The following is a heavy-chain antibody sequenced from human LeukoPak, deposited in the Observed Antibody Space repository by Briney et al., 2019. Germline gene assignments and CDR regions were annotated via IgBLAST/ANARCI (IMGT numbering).Heavy chain of an antibody. CDR3: ARDQRGILTVDY. Sequence: GRSLRLSCAASGFTFSSYAMHWVRQAPGKGLEWVANIKQDGSEKYYVDSVKGRFTISRDNAKNSLYLQMNSLRAEDTAVYYSARDQRGILTVDYWGQGTLVTVSS. CDR2: IKQDGSEK. D-gene: IGHD3-9*01. CDR1: GFTFSSYA. J-gene: IGHJ4*02. V-gene: IGHV3-7*01.